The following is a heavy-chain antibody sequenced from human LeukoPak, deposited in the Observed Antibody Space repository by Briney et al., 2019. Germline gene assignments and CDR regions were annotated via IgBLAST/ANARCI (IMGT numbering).Heavy chain of an antibody. CDR1: GFTFSSYG. Sequence: GGSLRLSCAASGFTFSSYGMHWVRQAPGKGLEWVAFIRYDGSNKYYADSVKGRFTISRDNSKNTLYLQMNSLRAEETAVYYCARVGYSSSWHYYMDVWGKGTTVTVSS. CDR2: IRYDGSNK. CDR3: ARVGYSSSWHYYMDV. D-gene: IGHD6-13*01. J-gene: IGHJ6*03. V-gene: IGHV3-30*02.